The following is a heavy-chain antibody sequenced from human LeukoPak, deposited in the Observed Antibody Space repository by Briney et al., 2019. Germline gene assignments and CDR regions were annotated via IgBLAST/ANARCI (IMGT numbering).Heavy chain of an antibody. Sequence: GGSLRLSCAASGFTFSSYGMHWVRQAPGKGLEWGAFIRYDGSNKYYADSVKGRFTISRDNSKNTLYLQMNSLRAEDTAVYYCAKVKDIVVVPAATYFDYWGQGTLVTVSS. CDR2: IRYDGSNK. D-gene: IGHD2-2*01. CDR3: AKVKDIVVVPAATYFDY. J-gene: IGHJ4*02. V-gene: IGHV3-30*02. CDR1: GFTFSSYG.